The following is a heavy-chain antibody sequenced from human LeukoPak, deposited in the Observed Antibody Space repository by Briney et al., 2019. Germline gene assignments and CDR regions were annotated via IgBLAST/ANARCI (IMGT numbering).Heavy chain of an antibody. Sequence: SETLSLTCTVSSGSMGSYYWSWIRQPPGKGLEWIGYIYYSGSTNYSPSLRSRVTISVDTSKNQFSLKLSSVTASDTAMYYCARSERITMILGGAFDIWGQGTMVTVSS. CDR1: SGSMGSYY. V-gene: IGHV4-59*08. J-gene: IGHJ3*02. D-gene: IGHD3-22*01. CDR3: ARSERITMILGGAFDI. CDR2: IYYSGST.